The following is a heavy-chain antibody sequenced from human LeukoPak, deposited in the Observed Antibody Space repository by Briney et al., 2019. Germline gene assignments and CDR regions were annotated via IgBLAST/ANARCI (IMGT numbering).Heavy chain of an antibody. D-gene: IGHD1-26*01. J-gene: IGHJ5*02. CDR3: AGGSYPDWFDP. V-gene: IGHV4-61*02. CDR2: IYTSGST. Sequence: SQTLSLTCTVSGGSLSSGSYYWSWIRQPAGTGLEWIGRIYTSGSTNYNPSLKSRVTISVDTSKNQFSLKLSSVTAADTAVYYCAGGSYPDWFDPWGQGTLVTVSS. CDR1: GGSLSSGSYY.